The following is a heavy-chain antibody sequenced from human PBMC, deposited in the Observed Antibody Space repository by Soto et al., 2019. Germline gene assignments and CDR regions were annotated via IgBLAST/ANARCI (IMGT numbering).Heavy chain of an antibody. D-gene: IGHD3-10*01. CDR1: GGSISSYY. Sequence: SETLSLTCTVSGGSISSYYWSWIRQPPGKGLEWIGYIYYSDNTSYNPSLKSRVTISVDTSKNQFSLKLSSVTAADTAVYYCARDTYYYGSGSSTGFEYWGQGTLVTVSS. V-gene: IGHV4-59*01. J-gene: IGHJ4*02. CDR2: IYYSDNT. CDR3: ARDTYYYGSGSSTGFEY.